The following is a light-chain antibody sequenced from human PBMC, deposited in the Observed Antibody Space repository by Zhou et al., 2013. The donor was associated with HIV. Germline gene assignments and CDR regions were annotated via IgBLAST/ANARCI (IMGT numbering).Light chain of an antibody. Sequence: DIQMTQSPSSLSASVGDRVTITCQASQDISNYLNWYQQKPGKAPKLLIYGASSLQSGVPSRFSGSGSGTDFTLTISSLQPEDFATYSCQQANSFPWTFGQGTKVEIK. CDR2: GAS. V-gene: IGKV1-12*01. J-gene: IGKJ1*01. CDR1: QDISNY. CDR3: QQANSFPWT.